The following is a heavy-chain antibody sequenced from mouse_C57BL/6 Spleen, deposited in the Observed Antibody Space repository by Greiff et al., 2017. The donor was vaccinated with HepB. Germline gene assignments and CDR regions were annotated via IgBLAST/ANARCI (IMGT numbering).Heavy chain of an antibody. D-gene: IGHD2-2*01. Sequence: VKLVESGPGLVAPSQSLSITCTVSGFSLTSYAISWVRQPPGKGLEWLGVIWTGGGTNYNSALKSRLSISKDNSKSQVFLKMNSLQTDDTARYYCARGGYGYDEGNYFDYWGQGTTLTISS. CDR1: GFSLTSYA. V-gene: IGHV2-9-1*01. CDR2: IWTGGGT. J-gene: IGHJ2*01. CDR3: ARGGYGYDEGNYFDY.